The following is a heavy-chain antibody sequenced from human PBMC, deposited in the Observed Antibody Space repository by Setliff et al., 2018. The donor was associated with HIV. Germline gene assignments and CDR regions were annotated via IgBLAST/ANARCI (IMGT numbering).Heavy chain of an antibody. J-gene: IGHJ4*02. CDR3: ARVVGSTLYFDY. D-gene: IGHD3-10*01. CDR2: VRNKARTYTT. V-gene: IGHV3-72*01. CDR1: GFIFSDHY. Sequence: GGSLRLSCAVSGFIFSDHYMDWVRQAPGKGLEWVGRVRNKARTYTTEYAASVKGRFTISRDDSNNSLYLQMNSLKTEDTAMYYCARVVGSTLYFDYWGQGTLVTVSS.